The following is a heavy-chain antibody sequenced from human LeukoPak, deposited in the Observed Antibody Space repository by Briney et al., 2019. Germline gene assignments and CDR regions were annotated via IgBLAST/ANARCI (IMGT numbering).Heavy chain of an antibody. CDR2: ISYDGSNK. CDR3: AKDLDLCSYGYGLGAFDI. D-gene: IGHD5-18*01. V-gene: IGHV3-30*18. Sequence: GSLRLSCAASGFTFSSYGMHWVRQAPGKGLAWVAVISYDGSNKYYADSVKGRFTISRDNSKNTLYLQMNSLRAEDTAVYYCAKDLDLCSYGYGLGAFDIWGQGTMVTVS. J-gene: IGHJ3*02. CDR1: GFTFSSYG.